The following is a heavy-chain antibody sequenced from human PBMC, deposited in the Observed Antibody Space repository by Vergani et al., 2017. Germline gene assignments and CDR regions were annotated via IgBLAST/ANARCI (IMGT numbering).Heavy chain of an antibody. Sequence: QLVESGGGWVQPGGSLRLSCVVSGFDFSSYIMNWVRQAPGKGLEWVSFVSTGTKSQSYGESVKGRFTISRDSAKNSLYLQMDSLRAEDTAVYYCARADGPGGRWVAAELLYWSFDLWGRGTLVTVSS. CDR1: GFDFSSYI. CDR3: ARADGPGGRWVAAELLYWSFDL. J-gene: IGHJ2*01. CDR2: VSTGTKSQ. D-gene: IGHD2-15*01. V-gene: IGHV3-48*01.